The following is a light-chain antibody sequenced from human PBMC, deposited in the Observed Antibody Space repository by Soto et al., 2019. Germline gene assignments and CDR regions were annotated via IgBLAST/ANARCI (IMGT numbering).Light chain of an antibody. CDR1: SSDVGAYNY. CDR3: TSYAGSNIWV. Sequence: QSALTQPPSASGSPGQSVTISCTGTSSDVGAYNYVSWYQQYPGKAPKLMIYEVSKRPSGVPDRFSGSKSGKTASLTVSGPQPEHEADYSCTSYAGSNIWVFGGGTKLTL. CDR2: EVS. V-gene: IGLV2-8*01. J-gene: IGLJ3*02.